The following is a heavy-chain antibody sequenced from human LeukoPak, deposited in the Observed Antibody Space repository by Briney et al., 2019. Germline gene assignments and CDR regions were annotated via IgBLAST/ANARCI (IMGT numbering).Heavy chain of an antibody. J-gene: IGHJ4*02. D-gene: IGHD3-3*01. CDR2: ISSSSSTI. CDR1: GFTFSSYS. Sequence: GGSLRLSCAASGFTFSSYSMNWVRQAPGKGLDWVSYISSSSSTIYYADSVKGRFTISRDNAKNSLYLQMNSLRAEDTALYYCARGRVDEFWSGYSPSSYFDYWGQGTLVTVSS. CDR3: ARGRVDEFWSGYSPSSYFDY. V-gene: IGHV3-48*01.